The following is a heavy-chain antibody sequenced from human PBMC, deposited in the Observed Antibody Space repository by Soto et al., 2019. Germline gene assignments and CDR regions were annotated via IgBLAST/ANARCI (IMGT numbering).Heavy chain of an antibody. CDR1: GFTFSNAW. CDR2: IKSKTDGGTT. Sequence: GGSLRLSCAASGFTFSNAWMSWVRQAPGKGLEWVGRIKSKTDGGTTDYAAPVKGRFTISRDDSKNTLYLQMNSLKTEDTAVYYCTTDRTGSGDYGMDVWGQGTTVTVSS. J-gene: IGHJ6*02. CDR3: TTDRTGSGDYGMDV. V-gene: IGHV3-15*01. D-gene: IGHD1-1*01.